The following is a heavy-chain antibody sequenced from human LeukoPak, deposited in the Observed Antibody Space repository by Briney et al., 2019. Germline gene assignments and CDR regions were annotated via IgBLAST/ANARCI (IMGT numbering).Heavy chain of an antibody. CDR3: ARSSSGSDAPGVLDY. CDR1: GFTFSSYS. V-gene: IGHV3-21*01. CDR2: ISSSSSYI. D-gene: IGHD1-26*01. J-gene: IGHJ4*02. Sequence: GGSLRLSCAASGFTFSSYSMNWVRQAPGKGIEWVSSISSSSSYIYDADSVKGRFTIARDNAKNSLYLQMNSLRAEDTAVYYCARSSSGSDAPGVLDYWGQGTLVTVSS.